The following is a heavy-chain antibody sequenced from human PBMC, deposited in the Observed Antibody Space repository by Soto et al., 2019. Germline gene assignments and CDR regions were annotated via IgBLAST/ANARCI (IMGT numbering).Heavy chain of an antibody. D-gene: IGHD3-22*01. Sequence: EVQLVESGGGLVQPGGSLRLSCAASGFTFSSYDMQWVRQATGKGLEWVSAIGTAGDTYYPGSVKGRFTISRENAKNSLYLQMNSLRAGDTAGYYCARSPPGGYHYYYGMDVWGQGTTVTVSS. J-gene: IGHJ6*02. CDR1: GFTFSSYD. CDR3: ARSPPGGYHYYYGMDV. CDR2: IGTAGDT. V-gene: IGHV3-13*04.